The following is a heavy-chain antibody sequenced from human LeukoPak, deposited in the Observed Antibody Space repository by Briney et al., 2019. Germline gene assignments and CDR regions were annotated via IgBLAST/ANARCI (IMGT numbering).Heavy chain of an antibody. CDR3: TIDPLGYCSGGSCRVRN. CDR2: IKSKTDGGTT. CDR1: GFTFSNAW. D-gene: IGHD2-15*01. V-gene: IGHV3-15*01. J-gene: IGHJ4*02. Sequence: GGSLRLSCAASGFTFSNAWMSWVRQAPGKGLEWVGRIKSKTDGGTTDYAAPVKGRFTISRDDSKNTLYLQMNSLKTEDTAVYYCTIDPLGYCSGGSCRVRNWGQGTLVTVSS.